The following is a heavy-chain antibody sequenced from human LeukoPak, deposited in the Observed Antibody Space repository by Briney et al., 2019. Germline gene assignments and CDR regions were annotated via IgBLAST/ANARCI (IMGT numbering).Heavy chain of an antibody. Sequence: ASVTVSCKGTQCTFSSYLADWLRQAPGQGPEWMGVIYTSGGGTTYAQKFQGRVTMTRDTYTSTVYMELSSLRFEDTAVYYCVILWGCPQFGAFWGQGTLVTVSS. V-gene: IGHV1-46*01. CDR1: QCTFSSYL. CDR3: VILWGCPQFGAF. D-gene: IGHD2-21*01. CDR2: IYTSGGGT. J-gene: IGHJ4*02.